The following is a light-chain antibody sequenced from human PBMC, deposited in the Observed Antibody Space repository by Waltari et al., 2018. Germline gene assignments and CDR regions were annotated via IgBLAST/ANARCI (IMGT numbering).Light chain of an antibody. Sequence: DIVLTQSPGTLSLSPGERATLSCRPSQTVSSNFLAWYQQKRGQAPRLLIYGASNRATGIPDRFSCRGSGTHVTLTISRLEPEDFAVYYCQQYGQTFGQGPKVEIK. CDR2: GAS. CDR3: QQYGQT. J-gene: IGKJ1*01. CDR1: QTVSSNF. V-gene: IGKV3-20*01.